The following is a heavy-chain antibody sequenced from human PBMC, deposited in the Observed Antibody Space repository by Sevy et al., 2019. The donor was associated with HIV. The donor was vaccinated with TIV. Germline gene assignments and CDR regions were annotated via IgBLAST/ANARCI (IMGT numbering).Heavy chain of an antibody. J-gene: IGHJ4*02. V-gene: IGHV3-30-3*01. CDR2: ISYDGTYK. Sequence: GGSLRLSCAVSGFSFSHYAFYWVRQAPGTGLEWVSLISYDGTYKYYADSVKGRFTISRDNSKNTLYLQMNSLRGNDTAVYYCARVAVSYCTNDCYHRFDYWGPRALVTVSS. D-gene: IGHD2-8*01. CDR1: GFSFSHYA. CDR3: ARVAVSYCTNDCYHRFDY.